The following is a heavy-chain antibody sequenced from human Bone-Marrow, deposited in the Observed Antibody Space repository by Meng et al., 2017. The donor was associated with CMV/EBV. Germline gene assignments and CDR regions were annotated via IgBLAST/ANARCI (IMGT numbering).Heavy chain of an antibody. J-gene: IGHJ4*01. Sequence: ASVKVSCKASGYAFTVYHMHWVRQAPGQGLEWMGWINPDRGGTKYAQKFQGRVTMTRDTPISTAYMELSSLRSDDTAVYYCARDKTGTNVANWGQGTRVTCSS. CDR3: ARDKTGTNVAN. V-gene: IGHV1-2*02. CDR1: GYAFTVYH. D-gene: IGHD1-1*01. CDR2: INPDRGGT.